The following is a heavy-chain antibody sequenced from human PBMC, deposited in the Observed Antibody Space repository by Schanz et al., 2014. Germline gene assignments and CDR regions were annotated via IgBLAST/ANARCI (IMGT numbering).Heavy chain of an antibody. CDR2: VSHGGTYI. J-gene: IGHJ2*01. Sequence: EVQLVESGGGLIQPGGSLRLSCAASGFSVSSNYMSWVRQAPGKGLEWVSSVSHGGTYIYYADSVRGRFTISRDNAKNSLFLQMHSLRADDTAVYYCARSTYYDILTGQTHTRVDVRYFDLWGRGTLVTVSS. V-gene: IGHV3-21*01. D-gene: IGHD3-9*01. CDR3: ARSTYYDILTGQTHTRVDVRYFDL. CDR1: GFSVSSNY.